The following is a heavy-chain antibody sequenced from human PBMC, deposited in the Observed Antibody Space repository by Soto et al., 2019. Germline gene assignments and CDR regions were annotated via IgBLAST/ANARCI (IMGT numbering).Heavy chain of an antibody. CDR1: GFTFSSFA. J-gene: IGHJ5*02. Sequence: QVHLVESGGGVVQPGRSLRLSCAASGFTFSSFALHWVRQAPGEGLEWVALISHDGRIENYADSVKRRFIISRDNSKNTVYMQMDSLRLEDTGVYYCARDGLPDDFRSGGYWFDPWGQGTQVTVSS. CDR3: ARDGLPDDFRSGGYWFDP. V-gene: IGHV3-30-3*01. CDR2: ISHDGRIE. D-gene: IGHD3-3*01.